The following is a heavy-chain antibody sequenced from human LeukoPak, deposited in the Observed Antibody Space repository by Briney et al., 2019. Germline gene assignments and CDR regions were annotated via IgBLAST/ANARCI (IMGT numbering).Heavy chain of an antibody. CDR1: GFTFSSYS. CDR2: ISSSSSYI. V-gene: IGHV3-21*01. CDR3: ARDPPLAAADPPFQH. D-gene: IGHD6-13*01. Sequence: GGSLRLSCAASGFTFSSYSMNWVRQAPGKGLEWVSSISSSSSYIYYADSVKGRFTISRDNAKNLLYLQMNSLRAEDTAVYYCARDPPLAAADPPFQHWGQGTLVTVSS. J-gene: IGHJ1*01.